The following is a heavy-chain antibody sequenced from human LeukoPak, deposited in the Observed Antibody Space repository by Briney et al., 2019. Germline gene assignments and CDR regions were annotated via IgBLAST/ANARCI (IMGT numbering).Heavy chain of an antibody. CDR2: IYYSGST. Sequence: PSETLSLTCTVSGGSISSSIYHWGWIRQPPGKGLEWIGSIYYSGSTYYNPSLKSRVIISVDTSKNQFSLKLKSVTATDMAVYYCARLADCSSTSCYDHWGQGTLVTVSS. V-gene: IGHV4-39*01. CDR3: ARLADCSSTSCYDH. CDR1: GGSISSSIYH. J-gene: IGHJ4*02. D-gene: IGHD2-2*01.